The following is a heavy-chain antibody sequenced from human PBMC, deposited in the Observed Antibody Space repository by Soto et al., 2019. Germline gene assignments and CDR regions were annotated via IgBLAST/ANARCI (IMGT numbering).Heavy chain of an antibody. D-gene: IGHD6-13*01. CDR2: IHGGGNSA. CDR3: AKENGYSSSWFEFDY. Sequence: HPGGSLRLSCAASGFTFSGYAMSWVRQAPGKGLEWVSVIHGGGNSAYYADSVKGRFTISRDNSKNTLYLQMSSLRGEDTAVYYCAKENGYSSSWFEFDYWGQGTLVTVSS. CDR1: GFTFSGYA. J-gene: IGHJ4*02. V-gene: IGHV3-23*01.